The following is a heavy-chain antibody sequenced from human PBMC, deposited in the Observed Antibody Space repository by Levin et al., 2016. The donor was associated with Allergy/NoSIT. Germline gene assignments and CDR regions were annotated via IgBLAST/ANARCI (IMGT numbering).Heavy chain of an antibody. D-gene: IGHD5-12*01. V-gene: IGHV1-3*01. Sequence: WVRQAPGQRLEWMGWINAGNGNTKYSQKFQGRVTITRDTSASTAYMELSSLRSEDTAVYYCARSYGGYGVVVYFDYWGQGTLVTVSS. CDR3: ARSYGGYGVVVYFDY. J-gene: IGHJ4*02. CDR2: INAGNGNT.